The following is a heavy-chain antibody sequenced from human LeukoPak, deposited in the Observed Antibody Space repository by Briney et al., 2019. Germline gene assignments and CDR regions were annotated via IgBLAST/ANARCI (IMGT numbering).Heavy chain of an antibody. CDR2: ISYDGSKK. Sequence: GRSLRLSCEASGFTFNNYGMHWVRQAPGKGLEWVAVISYDGSKKYNADSVKGRFTISRDISKNTLYLQMNSLRADDTAVYYCARDLGGYCSGGSCSCFQHWGQGTLVTVSS. CDR1: GFTFNNYG. J-gene: IGHJ1*01. D-gene: IGHD2-15*01. V-gene: IGHV3-30*03. CDR3: ARDLGGYCSGGSCSCFQH.